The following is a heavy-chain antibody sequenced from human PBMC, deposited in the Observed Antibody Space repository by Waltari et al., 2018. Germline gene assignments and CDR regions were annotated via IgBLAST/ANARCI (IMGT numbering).Heavy chain of an antibody. CDR3: ARDLVQGVRFDP. J-gene: IGHJ5*02. CDR1: GYTFTSSD. CDR2: INTTTGNP. Sequence: QVQMVQSGAEVKKPGASVKVSCKAAGYTFTSSDINWVPPATGQGLEWTGWINTTTGNPTYAQGFTGRFVFSLDTSVSTAYLQISSLKAEDAAVYYCARDLVQGVRFDPWGQGTLVTVSS. V-gene: IGHV7-4-1*02. D-gene: IGHD3-10*01.